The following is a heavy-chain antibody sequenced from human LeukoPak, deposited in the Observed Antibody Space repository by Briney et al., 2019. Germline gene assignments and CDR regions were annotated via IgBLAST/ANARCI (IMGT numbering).Heavy chain of an antibody. J-gene: IGHJ4*02. CDR3: ARSPLIRESYGDKIVKFDY. CDR2: IRGRADST. CDR1: GFVFSNYA. V-gene: IGHV3-23*01. D-gene: IGHD4-17*01. Sequence: GGSLRLSCAASGFVFSNYAMSWVRQAPGRGLEWVSTIRGRADSTYSADSVRGRFTIHRDSYKNTLSLQMDSLRAEDTAVYYCARSPLIRESYGDKIVKFDYWGQGTLVTVSS.